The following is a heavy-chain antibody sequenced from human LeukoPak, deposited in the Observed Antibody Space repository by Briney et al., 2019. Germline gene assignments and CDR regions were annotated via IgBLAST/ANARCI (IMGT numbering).Heavy chain of an antibody. Sequence: PGGSLRLSCVASGFTFNNYVMAWVRQAPGKGLEYVSSIIGNGDSTYYADSVKGRFTISRDNSKNTLYLQMNSLRAEDTAIYYCAKGSKGTYDYWGQGTLVTVSS. CDR2: IIGNGDST. CDR3: AKGSKGTYDY. CDR1: GFTFNNYV. J-gene: IGHJ4*02. V-gene: IGHV3-23*01.